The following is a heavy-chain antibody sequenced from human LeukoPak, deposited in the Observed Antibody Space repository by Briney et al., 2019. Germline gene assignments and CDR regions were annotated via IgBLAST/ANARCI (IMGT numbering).Heavy chain of an antibody. Sequence: GASVKVSCKAAGYTFTSHGFIWLRQAPGQGVEWMGWITVNNGYTKYAQELQGRVTMTTDTSTSTAYMELRSLRSDDTAVDYCAKVHCISTNCNHIWTYFDYWGQGTLVTVSS. CDR2: ITVNNGYT. CDR3: AKVHCISTNCNHIWTYFDY. V-gene: IGHV1-18*01. CDR1: GYTFTSHG. D-gene: IGHD2-2*01. J-gene: IGHJ4*02.